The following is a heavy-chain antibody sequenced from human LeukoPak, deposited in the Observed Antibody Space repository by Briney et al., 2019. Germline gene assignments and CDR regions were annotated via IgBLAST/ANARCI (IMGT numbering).Heavy chain of an antibody. CDR3: AKNYDILTGPAPVDV. D-gene: IGHD3-9*01. V-gene: IGHV3-30-3*01. CDR1: GFTFSSYA. CDR2: ISYDGSNK. J-gene: IGHJ6*02. Sequence: PGGSLRLPCAASGFTFSSYAMHWVRQAPGKGLEWVAVISYDGSNKYYADSVKGRFTISRDNSKNTLYLQMNSLRAKDTAVYYCAKNYDILTGPAPVDVWGQGTTVTVSS.